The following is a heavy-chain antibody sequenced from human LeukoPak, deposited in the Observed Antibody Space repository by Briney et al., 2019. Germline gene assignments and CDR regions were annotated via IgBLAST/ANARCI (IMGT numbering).Heavy chain of an antibody. CDR2: INPNSGGT. D-gene: IGHD3-3*01. CDR1: TYTFTGNY. V-gene: IGHV1-2*02. CDR3: ARDPRITIFGVEPNWFDP. J-gene: IGHJ5*02. Sequence: ASVKVSCKASTYTFTGNYIHWVRQAPGQGLEWMGWINPNSGGTNYAQKFQGRVTMTWDTSISTAYMGLSRLRSDDTAVYYCARDPRITIFGVEPNWFDPWGQGTLVTVSS.